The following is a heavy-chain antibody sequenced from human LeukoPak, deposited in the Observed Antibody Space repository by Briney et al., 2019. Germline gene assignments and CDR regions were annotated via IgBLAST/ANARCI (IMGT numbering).Heavy chain of an antibody. V-gene: IGHV3-7*01. Sequence: PGGSLRLSCAASGFTFSTYWMHWVRQAPGKGLEWLANIPPDGSQKYYVDSVKGRFTISRDNPKNSLYLQINNLKAEDTAVYYCGRLAHNAWYAIDFWGQGALVTVSS. D-gene: IGHD6-13*01. CDR2: IPPDGSQK. CDR1: GFTFSTYW. J-gene: IGHJ4*02. CDR3: GRLAHNAWYAIDF.